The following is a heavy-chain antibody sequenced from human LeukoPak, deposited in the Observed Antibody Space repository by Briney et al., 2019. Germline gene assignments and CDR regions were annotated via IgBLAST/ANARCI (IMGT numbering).Heavy chain of an antibody. Sequence: PGGSLRLSCAVSGITLSNYGMSWVRQAPGKGLEWVAGISDSGGSTNYADSVMGRFTISGDNSMNTLYLQMSSLRAEDTAVYYCARGRGSNGRFDYWGQGTLVTVSS. CDR2: ISDSGGST. J-gene: IGHJ4*02. CDR1: GITLSNYG. V-gene: IGHV3-23*01. D-gene: IGHD6-19*01. CDR3: ARGRGSNGRFDY.